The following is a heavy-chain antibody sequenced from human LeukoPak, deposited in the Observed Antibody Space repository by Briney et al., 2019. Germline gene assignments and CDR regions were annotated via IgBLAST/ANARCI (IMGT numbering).Heavy chain of an antibody. CDR1: GGTFSSYA. D-gene: IGHD6-19*01. CDR2: IIPIFGTA. V-gene: IGHV1-69*05. J-gene: IGHJ4*02. Sequence: SVKVTCKASGGTFSSYAISWVRQAPGQGLEWMGGIIPIFGTANYAQKFQGRVTITTDESTSTAYMELSSLRSEDTAVYYCARDRSSGWSYWGQGTLVTVSS. CDR3: ARDRSSGWSY.